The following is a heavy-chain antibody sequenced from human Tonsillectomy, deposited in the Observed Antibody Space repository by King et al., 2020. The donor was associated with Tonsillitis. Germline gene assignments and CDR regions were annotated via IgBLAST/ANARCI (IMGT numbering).Heavy chain of an antibody. D-gene: IGHD6-13*01. CDR1: GFTVSFNY. Sequence: VQLVESGGGLIQPGGSLRLSCAASGFTVSFNYMSWVRQAPGKGLEWVSVIYSGGRTYYADSVKGRITISRDNSKNTLYLQMNSLRAEDTAVYYCARDEAAAGIFDYWGQGTLVTVSS. CDR3: ARDEAAAGIFDY. J-gene: IGHJ4*02. CDR2: IYSGGRT. V-gene: IGHV3-53*01.